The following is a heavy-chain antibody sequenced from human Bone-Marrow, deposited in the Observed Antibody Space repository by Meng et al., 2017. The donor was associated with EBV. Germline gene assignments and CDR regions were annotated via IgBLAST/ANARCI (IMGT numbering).Heavy chain of an antibody. V-gene: IGHV3-11*01. Sequence: QLQLLWFGGGLVKPGGTRMLSCAASGVTLRDSYMAWIRQAPGKGLEWVSFISSRGSTIYYADSVKGRFTISRDNAKNSLYLQMNSLRAEDTAVYYCARDYGSGSYYTPYFDYWGQGTLVTVSS. CDR1: GVTLRDSY. CDR3: ARDYGSGSYYTPYFDY. D-gene: IGHD3-10*01. CDR2: ISSRGSTI. J-gene: IGHJ4*02.